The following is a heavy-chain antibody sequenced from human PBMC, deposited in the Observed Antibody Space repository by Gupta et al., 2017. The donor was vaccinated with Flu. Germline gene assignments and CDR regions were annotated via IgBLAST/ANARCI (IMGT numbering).Heavy chain of an antibody. J-gene: IGHJ4*02. Sequence: QLQLQESGPGLVKPSETLSLTCTVSGGSINSPSHQWDWVRQPPGRGLEWLATVFYTGYTVYNPLRQSRVTISIDTSKNQFSLRLTSVIPPDTAMEYGAGGREDGTGSPYCDGWGQGTRVSVAP. CDR3: AGGREDGTGSPYCDG. CDR1: GGSINSPSHQ. V-gene: IGHV4-39*02. CDR2: VFYTGYT. D-gene: IGHD5-24*01.